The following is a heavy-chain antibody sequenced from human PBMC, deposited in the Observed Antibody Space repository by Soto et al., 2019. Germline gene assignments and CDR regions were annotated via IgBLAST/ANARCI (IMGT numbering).Heavy chain of an antibody. CDR2: ISAYNGNT. D-gene: IGHD3-22*01. CDR1: WYTFTSYG. J-gene: IGHJ3*02. CDR3: ARVPTMMQGAFDI. Sequence: SAKVSFKASWYTFTSYGIGWVRQAPGQGLEWMGWISAYNGNTNYAQKLQGRVTMTTDTSTSTAYMELRSLRSDDTAVYYCARVPTMMQGAFDIWGQGTMVTVSS. V-gene: IGHV1-18*01.